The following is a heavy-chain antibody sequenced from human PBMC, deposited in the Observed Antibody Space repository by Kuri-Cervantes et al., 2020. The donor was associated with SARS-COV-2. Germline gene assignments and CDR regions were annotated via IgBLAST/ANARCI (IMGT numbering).Heavy chain of an antibody. Sequence: GESLKISCAASGFTFSGHWIHWVRQAPGKGLEWVAVISYDGSNKYYADSVKGRFTISRDNSKNTLYLQMNSLRAEDTAVYYCARVGASFDYWGQGTLVTVSS. CDR1: GFTFSGHW. CDR3: ARVGASFDY. V-gene: IGHV3-30*03. D-gene: IGHD5-12*01. CDR2: ISYDGSNK. J-gene: IGHJ4*02.